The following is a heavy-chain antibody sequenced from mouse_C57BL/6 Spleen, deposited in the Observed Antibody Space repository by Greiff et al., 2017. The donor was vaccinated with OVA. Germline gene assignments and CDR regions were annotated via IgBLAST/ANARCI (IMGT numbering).Heavy chain of an antibody. CDR1: GYTFTSYW. V-gene: IGHV1-64*01. CDR3: ARDKLTGNYFDY. J-gene: IGHJ2*01. D-gene: IGHD4-1*01. Sequence: QVQLQQPGAELVKPGASVKLSCKASGYTFTSYWMHWVKQRPGQGLEWIGMIHPNSGSTNYNEKFKSKATLTVDKSSSTAYMQLSSLTSEDSAVYYCARDKLTGNYFDYWGQGTTLTVSS. CDR2: IHPNSGST.